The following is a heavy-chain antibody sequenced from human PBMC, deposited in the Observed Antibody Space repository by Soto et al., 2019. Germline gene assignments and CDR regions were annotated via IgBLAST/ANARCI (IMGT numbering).Heavy chain of an antibody. Sequence: QVQLVQSGAEVKKPGSSVKVSCQASGGSFSDYAIRWVRQAPGQGLEWMGGIIPMLGIADNAQKFQGRVIITADEYTSTVYMELSSLRSEDTVVYYCARDGDYYDSSGFQRDYHYYVMDVWGQGTTVTVAS. CDR2: IIPMLGIA. J-gene: IGHJ6*02. CDR1: GGSFSDYA. CDR3: ARDGDYYDSSGFQRDYHYYVMDV. D-gene: IGHD3-22*01. V-gene: IGHV1-69*01.